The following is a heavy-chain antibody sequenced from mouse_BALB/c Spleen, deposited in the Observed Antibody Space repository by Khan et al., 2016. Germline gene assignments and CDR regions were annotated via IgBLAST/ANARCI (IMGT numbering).Heavy chain of an antibody. J-gene: IGHJ4*01. CDR2: ISYSGST. CDR1: GYSITSDYA. D-gene: IGHD2-4*01. V-gene: IGHV3-2*02. Sequence: QLEESGPGLVKPSQSLSLTCTVTGYSITSDYAWNWIRQFPGNKLEWMGYISYSGSTSYNPSLKSRISITRDTSKNQFFLQLNSVTTEDTATYYCARWYDYSYYDAMDYWGQGTSVTVSS. CDR3: ARWYDYSYYDAMDY.